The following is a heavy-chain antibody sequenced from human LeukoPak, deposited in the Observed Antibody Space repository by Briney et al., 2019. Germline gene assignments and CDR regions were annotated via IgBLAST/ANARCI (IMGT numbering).Heavy chain of an antibody. V-gene: IGHV4-59*01. J-gene: IGHJ4*02. CDR2: IYYSGST. D-gene: IGHD4-17*01. Sequence: SETLSLTCTVSGGSISSYYWSWIRQPPGKGLEWIGYIYYSGSTNYNPSLKSRVTISVDTSRSQFSLKLSSVTAADTAVYYCARDLGDYAPGYWGQGTLVTVSS. CDR1: GGSISSYY. CDR3: ARDLGDYAPGY.